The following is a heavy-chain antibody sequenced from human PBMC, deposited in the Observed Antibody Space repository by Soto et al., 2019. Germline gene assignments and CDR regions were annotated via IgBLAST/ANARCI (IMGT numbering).Heavy chain of an antibody. CDR2: IDSSGSLI. CDR1: GFTFSSYD. Sequence: EVQLVESGGGLIQPGGSLRLSCTASGFTFSSYDMNWVRQAPGQGLEWVSYIDSSGSLIDYADSVKGRFTISRDNGKNSVHLQMNSLRAEDTAVYFCARRGCTSSNCYYIHYYGMDVWGQGTTVTVSS. V-gene: IGHV3-48*03. D-gene: IGHD2-2*01. J-gene: IGHJ6*02. CDR3: ARRGCTSSNCYYIHYYGMDV.